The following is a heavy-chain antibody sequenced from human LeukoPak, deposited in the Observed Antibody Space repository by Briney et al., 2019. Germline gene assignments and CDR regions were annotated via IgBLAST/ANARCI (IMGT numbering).Heavy chain of an antibody. J-gene: IGHJ4*02. CDR3: AKSGRVFDTSGYYWFPN. D-gene: IGHD3-22*01. Sequence: RPGGSLRLSCAASGFTFGNAYMSWVRQAPGKGLEWVSSISGRGANTHYADSVKGRFTISGDYSKNTLNLQMDSLRAEDTAVYYCAKSGRVFDTSGYYWFPNWGQGILVTVSS. CDR1: GFTFGNAY. V-gene: IGHV3-23*01. CDR2: ISGRGANT.